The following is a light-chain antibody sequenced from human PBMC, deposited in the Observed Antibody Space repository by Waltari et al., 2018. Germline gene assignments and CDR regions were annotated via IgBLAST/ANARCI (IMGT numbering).Light chain of an antibody. J-gene: IGKJ1*01. CDR2: AAS. CDR1: QSIRSY. V-gene: IGKV1-39*01. Sequence: DIQMTQSPSSLSAPVGDRITITCRASQSIRSYLNWYQQKPGKAPKLLIYAASNLQSGVPSRFSGSGSGTDFTLTISSLQPEDFATYYCQQSDSTPWTFGQGTKVEIK. CDR3: QQSDSTPWT.